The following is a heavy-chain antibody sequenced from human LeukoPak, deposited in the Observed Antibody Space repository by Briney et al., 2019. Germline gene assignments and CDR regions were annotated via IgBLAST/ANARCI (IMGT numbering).Heavy chain of an antibody. D-gene: IGHD4-23*01. CDR3: AKMFQATVVTPFDY. CDR1: GFTFSSYA. Sequence: ESGGSLRLSCAASGFTFSSYAMSWVRQAPGKGLEWVSAISGSGGSIYYADSVKGRFTISRDNSKNTLYLQMNSLRAEDTAVYYCAKMFQATVVTPFDYWGQGTLVTVSS. CDR2: ISGSGGSI. V-gene: IGHV3-23*01. J-gene: IGHJ4*02.